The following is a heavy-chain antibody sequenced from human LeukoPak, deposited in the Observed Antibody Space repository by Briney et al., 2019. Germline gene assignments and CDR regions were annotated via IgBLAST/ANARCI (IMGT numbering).Heavy chain of an antibody. CDR2: ISGSGGST. CDR1: GFTFSSYA. J-gene: IGHJ4*02. Sequence: GGSLRLSCAASGFTFSSYAMSWVRQAPGKGLEWVSAISGSGGSTYYADSVKGRFTISRDNSKNTLYLQMNSLRAEDTAVYYCAKDPWRIAVAGTVPNDYWGQGTLVTVSS. V-gene: IGHV3-23*01. CDR3: AKDPWRIAVAGTVPNDY. D-gene: IGHD6-19*01.